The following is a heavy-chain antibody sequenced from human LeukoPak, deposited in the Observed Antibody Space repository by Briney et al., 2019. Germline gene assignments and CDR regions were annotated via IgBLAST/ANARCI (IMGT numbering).Heavy chain of an antibody. CDR3: AKRGSYYYYMDV. V-gene: IGHV1-46*01. J-gene: IGHJ6*03. CDR2: INPSGGST. CDR1: GYTFTNYY. D-gene: IGHD3-10*01. Sequence: ASVRVSCKASGYTFTNYYMYWARQAPGQGLEWMGIINPSGGSTTYVQKFQGRITMTRDTSTSTVYMELRSLKSEDTAVYYCAKRGSYYYYMDVWGKGTTVTVSS.